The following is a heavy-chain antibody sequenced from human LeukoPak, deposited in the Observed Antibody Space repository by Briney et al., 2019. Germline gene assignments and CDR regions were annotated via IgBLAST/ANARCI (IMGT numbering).Heavy chain of an antibody. CDR3: SKGRTNDYGEPYTFDI. J-gene: IGHJ3*02. V-gene: IGHV3-33*03. D-gene: IGHD4/OR15-4a*01. CDR1: GFTFQNYG. Sequence: GGSLRLSCAASGFTFQNYGMHWGRAVPGKGLEWVAVIWNDGRNEHYADSVKGRFTISRDNSKNTLYLQMNNMRAEDTAVYYCSKGRTNDYGEPYTFDIWGQGTMVIVSS. CDR2: IWNDGRNE.